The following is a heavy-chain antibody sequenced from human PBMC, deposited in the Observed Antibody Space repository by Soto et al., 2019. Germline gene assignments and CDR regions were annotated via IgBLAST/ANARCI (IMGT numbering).Heavy chain of an antibody. CDR2: IYYSGST. V-gene: IGHV4-59*01. CDR1: GGSISSYY. J-gene: IGHJ4*02. D-gene: IGHD5-18*01. CDR3: AREGGTRGTAMAPLDY. Sequence: SETLSLTCTVSGGSISSYYWSWIRQPPGKGLEWIGYIYYSGSTNYNPSLKSRVTISVDTSKNQFSLKLSSVTAADTAVYYCAREGGTRGTAMAPLDYWGQGTLVTVSS.